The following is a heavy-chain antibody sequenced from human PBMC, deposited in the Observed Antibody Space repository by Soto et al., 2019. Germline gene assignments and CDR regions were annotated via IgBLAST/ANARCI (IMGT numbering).Heavy chain of an antibody. J-gene: IGHJ4*02. CDR1: GGSISSGGYS. CDR2: IYHNGST. V-gene: IGHV4-30-2*02. Sequence: SETLSLTCAVSGGSISSGGYSWSWIRQPPGKGLEWIGYIYHNGSTYYNPSLKSRVTISVDTSKNQFSLKLSSVTAADTAVYYCARYDSTKGYFDYWGQGTLVTVSS. CDR3: ARYDSTKGYFDY. D-gene: IGHD3-22*01.